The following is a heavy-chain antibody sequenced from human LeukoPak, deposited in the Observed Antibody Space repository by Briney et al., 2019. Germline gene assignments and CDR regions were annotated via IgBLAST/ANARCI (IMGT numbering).Heavy chain of an antibody. CDR1: GYTFTSYD. CDR3: AXXXRKSSGYCPFGY. V-gene: IGHV1-8*01. D-gene: IGHD3-22*01. Sequence: ASVKVSCKASGYTFTSYDINWVRQATGQGLEWMGWMNPNSGNTGYAQKFQGRVTMTRNTSISTAYMELSSLRSEDTAVYYCAXXXRKSSGYCPFGYWGQGTLVTVSS. CDR2: MNPNSGNT. J-gene: IGHJ4*02.